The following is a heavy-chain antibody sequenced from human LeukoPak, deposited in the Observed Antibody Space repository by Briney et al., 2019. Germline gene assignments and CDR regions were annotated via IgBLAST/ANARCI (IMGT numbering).Heavy chain of an antibody. Sequence: SETLSLTCTVSGGSISSISYYWSWIRQPPGKGLEWIGYIYYSGSAKYNPSLKSRVTISVDTSKNQFSLKLSSVTAGDTAVYYCARAPGIAAAGTHFDFWGQGTLVTVSS. J-gene: IGHJ4*02. CDR1: GGSISSISYY. D-gene: IGHD6-13*01. CDR2: IYYSGSA. V-gene: IGHV4-61*01. CDR3: ARAPGIAAAGTHFDF.